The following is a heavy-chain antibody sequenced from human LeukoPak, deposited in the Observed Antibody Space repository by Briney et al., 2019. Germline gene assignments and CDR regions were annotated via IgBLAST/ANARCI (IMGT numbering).Heavy chain of an antibody. CDR1: EFPFNAYW. CDR3: ARSLPYGTTWYGRSDF. D-gene: IGHD6-13*01. V-gene: IGHV3-7*03. CDR2: IRQDGDTK. J-gene: IGHJ4*02. Sequence: GGSRGLSCAASEFPFNAYWMTWVRQAPWKGLEWVVNIRQDGDTKYYVDSVKGRFTISRDNAMNSLYLQMNSLRAEDTAIYYCARSLPYGTTWYGRSDFWGQGTLVTVSS.